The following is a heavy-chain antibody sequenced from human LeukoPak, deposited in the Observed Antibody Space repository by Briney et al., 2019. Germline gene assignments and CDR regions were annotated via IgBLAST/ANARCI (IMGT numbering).Heavy chain of an antibody. D-gene: IGHD2/OR15-2a*01. V-gene: IGHV3-33*08. J-gene: IGHJ6*02. CDR1: GFTFSDAW. CDR2: IWYDGSNK. CDR3: ARENRDSYYYYGMDV. Sequence: PGESLRLSCAASGFTFSDAWMSWVRQAPGKGLEWVAVIWYDGSNKYYADSVKGRFTISRDNSKNTLYLQMNSLRAEDTAVYYCARENRDSYYYYGMDVWGQGTTVTVSS.